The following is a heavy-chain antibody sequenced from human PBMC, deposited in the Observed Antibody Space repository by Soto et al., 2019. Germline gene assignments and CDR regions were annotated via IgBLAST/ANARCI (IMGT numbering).Heavy chain of an antibody. CDR1: GFTFFNYA. J-gene: IGHJ2*01. CDR2: ISGGGDAT. D-gene: IGHD2-21*01. CDR3: ARKILWSTTRREYWYFDL. V-gene: IGHV3-23*01. Sequence: EVQLLESGGGLVQPGGSLRLSCAGSGFTFFNYAMNWVRQAPGKGLEWVSSISGGGDATFFPDSVRGRFTFSRDNSKNTVNMQMNSLGVEDTAVYSCARKILWSTTRREYWYFDLWGRGTLVTVSS.